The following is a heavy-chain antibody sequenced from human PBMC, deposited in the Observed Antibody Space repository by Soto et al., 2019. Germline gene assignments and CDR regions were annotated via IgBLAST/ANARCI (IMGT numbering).Heavy chain of an antibody. J-gene: IGHJ4*02. Sequence: ASEKLSRKTSAYTFPSSGISWVRQAPGQGLEWMGWISAYTGNTTYAQKLQGRVTMTTDTSTSTAYMELRSLRSDDMSVYCCARDREAFDYSGQGSLDTGS. CDR2: ISAYTGNT. CDR1: AYTFPSSG. D-gene: IGHD1-26*01. CDR3: ARDREAFDY. V-gene: IGHV1-18*03.